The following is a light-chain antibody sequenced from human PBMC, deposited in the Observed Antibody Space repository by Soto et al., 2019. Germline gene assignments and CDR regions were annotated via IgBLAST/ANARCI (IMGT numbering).Light chain of an antibody. CDR3: MQPLQSWT. V-gene: IGKV2-28*01. CDR1: QSLLHSNGYNS. J-gene: IGKJ1*01. CDR2: LGS. Sequence: DIVMTQSPLSLPFTPGEPASISCRSSQSLLHSNGYNSLDWYLQKPGQSPQLLIYLGSNRASGVPERFSGSGSGTDFTLKISRVEAEDVGVYYCMQPLQSWTLGQGTKVEIK.